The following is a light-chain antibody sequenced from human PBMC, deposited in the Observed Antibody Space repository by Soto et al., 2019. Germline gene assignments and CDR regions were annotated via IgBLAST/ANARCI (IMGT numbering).Light chain of an antibody. J-gene: IGKJ3*01. V-gene: IGKV1-33*01. Sequence: DIQLTQSPSSLSASVGDRVTITCQASQDISNYLNWYQQKPGKAPKLLIYDASSLETGVPSRFSGSGSGTDFTFTISSMQPEDIATYYCQQYDDLAFTFGPGTKVHIK. CDR3: QQYDDLAFT. CDR1: QDISNY. CDR2: DAS.